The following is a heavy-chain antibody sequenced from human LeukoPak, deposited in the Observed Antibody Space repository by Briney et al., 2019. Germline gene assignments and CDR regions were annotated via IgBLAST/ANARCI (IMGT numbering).Heavy chain of an antibody. V-gene: IGHV3-7*01. Sequence: PGGSLRLSCAASGFTFNYYWMSWVRQAPGKGLEWVANIKQDGSETYYVDSVKGRFTISRDNAKNSLFLQMNSLRGEDTALYCCARDKSGTMMRGVITTYYYSMDVWGKRTTVTISS. CDR1: GFTFNYYW. CDR2: IKQDGSET. D-gene: IGHD3-10*01. J-gene: IGHJ6*03. CDR3: ARDKSGTMMRGVITTYYYSMDV.